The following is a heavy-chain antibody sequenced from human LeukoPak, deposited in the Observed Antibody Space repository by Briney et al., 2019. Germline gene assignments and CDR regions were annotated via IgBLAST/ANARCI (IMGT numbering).Heavy chain of an antibody. V-gene: IGHV3-7*01. Sequence: GGSLRLSCAASGFTLSTYWMSWVRQAPGKGLEWVANIKKDGSEKYYVDSVKGRFTISRDNAENSLYLQMNGLRAEDTAVYYCARARERSSGNYSFDYWGQGTLVTVSS. CDR3: ARARERSSGNYSFDY. D-gene: IGHD6-19*01. CDR1: GFTLSTYW. J-gene: IGHJ4*01. CDR2: IKKDGSEK.